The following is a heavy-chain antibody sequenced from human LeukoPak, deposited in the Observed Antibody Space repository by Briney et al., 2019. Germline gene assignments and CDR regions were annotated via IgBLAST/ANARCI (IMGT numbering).Heavy chain of an antibody. Sequence: AGGSLRLSCAASGFTFSNYWMSWVRQAPGKGLEWVANIKQDGSEKYYVDSVKGRFTISRDNVKNSLYLQMNSLRAEDTAVYYCARDHGDYWDQGTLVTVSS. CDR2: IKQDGSEK. J-gene: IGHJ4*02. CDR3: ARDHGDY. V-gene: IGHV3-7*04. CDR1: GFTFSNYW.